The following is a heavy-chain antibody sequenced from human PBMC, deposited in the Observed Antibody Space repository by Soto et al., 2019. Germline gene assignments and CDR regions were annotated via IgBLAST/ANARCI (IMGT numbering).Heavy chain of an antibody. CDR1: GGTFSSLD. Sequence: GASVKVSCKASGGTFSSLDINWVRQAPGQGLEWMGGIIPISETTNYAQIFQSRVSIGADISTSTAYMELSRLRSEDTAVYYCARALLSHSYDSGGYDSYFHAMDVWGQGTPVTVSS. V-gene: IGHV1-69*06. CDR2: IIPISETT. CDR3: ARALLSHSYDSGGYDSYFHAMDV. D-gene: IGHD3-22*01. J-gene: IGHJ6*02.